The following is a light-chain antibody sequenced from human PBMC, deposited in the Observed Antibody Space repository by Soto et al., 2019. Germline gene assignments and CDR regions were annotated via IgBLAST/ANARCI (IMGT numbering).Light chain of an antibody. CDR2: EVS. Sequence: QSVLTQPPSVSGSPGQSVTISCTGTSDDVGGYNRVSWYQQPPGTAPKVMIYEVSNRPSGVPDRFSGSKSGNTASLTISGLQAEDEADYFCSSYTISSTYVFGTGTKVTVL. J-gene: IGLJ1*01. V-gene: IGLV2-18*02. CDR3: SSYTISSTYV. CDR1: SDDVGGYNR.